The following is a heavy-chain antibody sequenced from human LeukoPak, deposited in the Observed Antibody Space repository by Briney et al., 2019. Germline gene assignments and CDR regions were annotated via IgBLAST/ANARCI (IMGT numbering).Heavy chain of an antibody. J-gene: IGHJ4*02. CDR1: GGTFSSYD. CDR3: ARGQGDYGDHFDY. Sequence: GASVKVSCKASGGTFSSYDINWVRQATGQGLEWMGWMNPNSGNTGYAQKFQGRVTITRNTSISTAYMELSSLRSEDTAVYYCARGQGDYGDHFDYWGQGTLVTVSS. V-gene: IGHV1-8*03. CDR2: MNPNSGNT. D-gene: IGHD4-17*01.